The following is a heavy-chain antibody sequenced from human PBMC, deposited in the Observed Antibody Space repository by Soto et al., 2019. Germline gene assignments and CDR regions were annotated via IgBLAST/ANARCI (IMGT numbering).Heavy chain of an antibody. CDR1: GFTFSSNW. CDR2: INTDGTES. CDR3: ARDGEGF. V-gene: IGHV3-74*01. Sequence: EVQLVESGGGLVQPGGSLRLSCVASGFTFSSNWMHWVRRVPGRGLVWVSRINTDGTESNYVDSVKGRFTTSRDNAKNTLYLQMNSLRGEDTAVYYCARDGEGFWGQGTLVTVSS. J-gene: IGHJ4*02. D-gene: IGHD2-21*01.